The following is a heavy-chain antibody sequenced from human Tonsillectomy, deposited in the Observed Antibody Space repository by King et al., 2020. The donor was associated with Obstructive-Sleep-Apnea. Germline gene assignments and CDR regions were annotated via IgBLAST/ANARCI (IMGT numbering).Heavy chain of an antibody. J-gene: IGHJ4*02. V-gene: IGHV4-39*07. CDR1: GGSISSSSYY. CDR3: ARDMRAYSGYYYNSFAY. Sequence: QLQESGPGLVKPSETLSLTCTVSGGSISSSSYYWGWIRQPPGKGLEWIGSISYSGSTYYNPSLKSRVTISVDTSKNQFYLKLSSVTAADTAVYYCARDMRAYSGYYYNSFAYWGQGTLVTVSS. CDR2: ISYSGST. D-gene: IGHD5-12*01.